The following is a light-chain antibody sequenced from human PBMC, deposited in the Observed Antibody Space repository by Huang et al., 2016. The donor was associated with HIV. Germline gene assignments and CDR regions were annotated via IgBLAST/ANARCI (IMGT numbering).Light chain of an antibody. V-gene: IGKV4-1*01. CDR1: QQLLSRSNNKNY. J-gene: IGKJ4*01. Sequence: DIVMPQSPDSLAVSLGERATINCKSSQQLLSRSNNKNYLVWYQHKPRQPPKLLIDWASTREPEVPDRFSGSGSGTDFTLTISSLQAEDGAIYYCQQYYSTPLTFGGGTKVEIK. CDR2: WAS. CDR3: QQYYSTPLT.